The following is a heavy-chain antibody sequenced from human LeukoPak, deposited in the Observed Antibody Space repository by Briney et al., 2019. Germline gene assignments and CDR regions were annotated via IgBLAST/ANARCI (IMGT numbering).Heavy chain of an antibody. J-gene: IGHJ4*02. CDR1: GFTFSSYS. CDR2: IRFDGSNQ. CDR3: AKGYGESHFDS. V-gene: IGHV3-30*02. Sequence: GGSLRLSCAASGFTFSSYSMNWVRQAPGKGLEWVAFIRFDGSNQYYADSVKGRFTISRDNSNSTLSLQMNTLRGDDTAVYFCAKGYGESHFDSWGQGTLVTVSS. D-gene: IGHD5-18*01.